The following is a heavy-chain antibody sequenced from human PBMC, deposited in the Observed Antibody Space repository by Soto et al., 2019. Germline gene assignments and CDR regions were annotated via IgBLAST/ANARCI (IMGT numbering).Heavy chain of an antibody. D-gene: IGHD3-10*01. J-gene: IGHJ6*02. CDR3: ARGSRYYGMDV. V-gene: IGHV3-7*04. Sequence: GGSLRLSCAASGFTFSSYWMSWVRQAPGKGLEWVANIKLVGSEKYYVDSVKGRFTISRDNAKNSLYLQMNSLRAEDTAVYYCARGSRYYGMDVWGQGTTVTVSS. CDR1: GFTFSSYW. CDR2: IKLVGSEK.